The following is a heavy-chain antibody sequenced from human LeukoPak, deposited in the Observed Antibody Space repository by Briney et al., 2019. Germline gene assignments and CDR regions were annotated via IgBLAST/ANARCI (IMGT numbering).Heavy chain of an antibody. CDR3: ATYDSGGYKFDY. CDR2: IYYSGST. J-gene: IGHJ4*02. V-gene: IGHV4-59*08. Sequence: SETLSLTCTVSGGSISSYFWSWIRQPPGKGLEWIGYIYYSGSTNYNPSLKSRVTISVDTSKNQFSLRLSSVTAADTAVYYCATYDSGGYKFDYWGQGTLVTVSS. CDR1: GGSISSYF. D-gene: IGHD3-22*01.